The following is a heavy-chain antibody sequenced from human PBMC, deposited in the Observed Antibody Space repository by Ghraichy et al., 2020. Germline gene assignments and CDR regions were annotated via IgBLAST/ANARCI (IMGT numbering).Heavy chain of an antibody. CDR3: AKDLAYCGGDCYSGNYFDY. D-gene: IGHD2-21*02. CDR2: ISGSGGST. Sequence: SLRLSCAASGFTFSSYAMSWVRQAPGKGLEWVSAISGSGGSTYYADSVKGRFTISRDNSKNTLYLQMNSLRAEDTAVYYCAKDLAYCGGDCYSGNYFDYWGQGTLVTVSS. CDR1: GFTFSSYA. J-gene: IGHJ4*02. V-gene: IGHV3-23*01.